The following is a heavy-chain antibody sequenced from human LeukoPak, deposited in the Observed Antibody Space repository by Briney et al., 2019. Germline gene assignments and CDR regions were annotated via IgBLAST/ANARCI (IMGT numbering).Heavy chain of an antibody. J-gene: IGHJ6*03. D-gene: IGHD2-2*01. Sequence: ASVKVSCKASGGTFSSYTISWVRQAPGQGLEWMGRIIPILGIANYAQKFQGRVTITADKSTSTAYMELSSLRSEDTAVYYCATYSTSVYYYSYYIDVWGKGPRSPSP. CDR2: IIPILGIA. V-gene: IGHV1-69*02. CDR3: ATYSTSVYYYSYYIDV. CDR1: GGTFSSYT.